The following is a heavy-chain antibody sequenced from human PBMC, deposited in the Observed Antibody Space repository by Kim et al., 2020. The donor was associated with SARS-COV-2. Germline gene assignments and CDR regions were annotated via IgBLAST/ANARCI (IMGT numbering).Heavy chain of an antibody. V-gene: IGHV4-34*01. Sequence: SETLSLTCAVYGGSFSGYYWSWIRQPPGKGLEWIGEINHSGSTNYNPSLKSRVTISVDTSKNQFSLKLSSVTAADTAVYYCSRRYSSTWSRGCFDHGGQG. J-gene: IGHJ5*02. CDR1: GGSFSGYY. CDR3: SRRYSSTWSRGCFDH. D-gene: IGHD6-13*01. CDR2: INHSGST.